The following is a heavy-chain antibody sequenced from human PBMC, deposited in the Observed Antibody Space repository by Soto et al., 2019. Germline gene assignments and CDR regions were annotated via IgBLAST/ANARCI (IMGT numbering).Heavy chain of an antibody. CDR1: GSRFTNYW. V-gene: IGHV5-10-1*01. D-gene: IGHD1-26*01. CDR2: IDPTESHT. J-gene: IGHJ6*02. Sequence: GQSLKISCKGSGSRFTNYWISWVRQMPGKGLEWMGKIDPTESHTNYSPSFQGHVTISVDKSITTAYLQWNSLKASDTAMYYCARCIVRDDGMAVRGQGTTVTVSS. CDR3: ARCIVRDDGMAV.